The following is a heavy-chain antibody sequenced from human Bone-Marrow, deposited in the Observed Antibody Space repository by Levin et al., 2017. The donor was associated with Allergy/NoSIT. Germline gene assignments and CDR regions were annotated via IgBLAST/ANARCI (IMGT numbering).Heavy chain of an antibody. J-gene: IGHJ4*02. CDR3: ARFGLVVAGGYLDY. Sequence: GESLKISCAASGFTFTSYWMSWVRQASGKGLEWVANINQEGSEKYYVDSVKGRFTISRDNAKNSLYLQMNSLRAEDTAVYYCARFGLVVAGGYLDYGGQGTVVTASS. D-gene: IGHD2-15*01. CDR2: INQEGSEK. CDR1: GFTFTSYW. V-gene: IGHV3-7*01.